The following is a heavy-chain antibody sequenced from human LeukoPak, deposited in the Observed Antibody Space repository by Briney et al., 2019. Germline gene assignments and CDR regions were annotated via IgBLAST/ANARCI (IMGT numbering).Heavy chain of an antibody. CDR3: ARRIAAWGAFDI. CDR2: IYPGDSET. Sequence: GESLKISCKGSGYSFSSYWIGWVRQMPGEDLEWMGVIYPGDSETRQSPSFQGQVTISADKSISTAYLQWSSLKASGTAMYHCARRIAAWGAFDIWGQGTMVTVSS. J-gene: IGHJ3*02. V-gene: IGHV5-51*01. D-gene: IGHD6-25*01. CDR1: GYSFSSYW.